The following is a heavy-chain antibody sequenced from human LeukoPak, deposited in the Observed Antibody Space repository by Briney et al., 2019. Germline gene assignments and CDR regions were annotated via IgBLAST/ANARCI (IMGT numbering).Heavy chain of an antibody. J-gene: IGHJ4*02. V-gene: IGHV3-66*01. D-gene: IGHD3-10*01. CDR3: ARGFD. Sequence: GGSLRLSCAASGFIVSSNSMTWVRQAPGKGLEWVSVIYSGGSIYYTDSVKGRFTISRDNSKNTLYLQMNSLRTEDTAVYYCARGFDWGQGTLVTVSS. CDR1: GFIVSSNS. CDR2: IYSGGSI.